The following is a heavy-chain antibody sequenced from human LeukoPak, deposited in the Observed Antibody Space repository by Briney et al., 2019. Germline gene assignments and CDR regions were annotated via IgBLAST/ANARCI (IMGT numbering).Heavy chain of an antibody. Sequence: GGSLRLPCAASGSTFSSYAMSWVRQAPGKGLEWVSAISGSGGSTYYADSVKGRFTISRDNSKNTLYLQMNSLRAEDTAVYYCAKVDRYCSGGSCYGFDYWGQGTLVTVSS. J-gene: IGHJ4*02. D-gene: IGHD2-15*01. CDR2: ISGSGGST. CDR3: AKVDRYCSGGSCYGFDY. V-gene: IGHV3-23*01. CDR1: GSTFSSYA.